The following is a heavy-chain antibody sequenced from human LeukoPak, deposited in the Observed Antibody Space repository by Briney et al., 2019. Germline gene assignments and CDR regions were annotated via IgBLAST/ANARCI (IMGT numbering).Heavy chain of an antibody. CDR1: GFTFDDYA. D-gene: IGHD3-22*01. CDR2: ISGDGGGT. Sequence: GGSLRLSCPASGFTFDDYAMHWVRQAPGKGLEWVSLISGDGGGTYYADSVKGRFTISRDNSKNSLYLQMNSLRTEDTALYYCAKDENSGYPLDYWGQGTLVTVSS. V-gene: IGHV3-43*02. CDR3: AKDENSGYPLDY. J-gene: IGHJ4*02.